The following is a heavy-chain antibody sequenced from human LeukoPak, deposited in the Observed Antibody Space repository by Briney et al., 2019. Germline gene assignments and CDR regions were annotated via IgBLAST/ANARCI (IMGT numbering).Heavy chain of an antibody. D-gene: IGHD3-22*01. CDR2: INPNSGGT. CDR3: AREDSSGMDV. Sequence: ASVKVSCKASGYTFPGYYMHWVRQAPGQGLEWMGWINPNSGGTNYAQRLQSWVTMTRDTSISTAYMELSRLRSDDTAVYYCAREDSSGMDVWGKGTTVTVSS. CDR1: GYTFPGYY. J-gene: IGHJ6*04. V-gene: IGHV1-2*04.